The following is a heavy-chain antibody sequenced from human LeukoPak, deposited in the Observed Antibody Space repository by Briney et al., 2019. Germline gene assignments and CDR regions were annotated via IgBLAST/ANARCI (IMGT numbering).Heavy chain of an antibody. CDR1: GYTFTGYY. CDR2: IDPNSGGT. CDR3: ARDGGIAAAGTNAPTGDFDY. J-gene: IGHJ4*02. Sequence: ASVKVSCKASGYTFTGYYMHWVRQAPGQGLEWMGWIDPNSGGTNYAQKFQGRVTMTRDTSISTAYMVLSRLRSDDTAVYYCARDGGIAAAGTNAPTGDFDYWGQGTLVTVSS. D-gene: IGHD6-13*01. V-gene: IGHV1-2*02.